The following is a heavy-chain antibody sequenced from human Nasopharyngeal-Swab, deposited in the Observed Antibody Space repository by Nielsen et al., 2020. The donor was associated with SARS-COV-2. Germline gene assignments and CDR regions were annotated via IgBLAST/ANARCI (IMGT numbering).Heavy chain of an antibody. J-gene: IGHJ3*02. CDR2: ISSSGSTI. CDR1: GFTFSSYE. D-gene: IGHD3-22*01. CDR3: ARADYDTAFDI. Sequence: GGSLRLSCAASGFTFSSYEMNWVRQAPGKGLEWVSYISSSGSTIYYADSVKGRFTISRDNAKNSLYLQMNSLRAEDTAVYYCARADYDTAFDIWGQGTMVTVSS. V-gene: IGHV3-48*03.